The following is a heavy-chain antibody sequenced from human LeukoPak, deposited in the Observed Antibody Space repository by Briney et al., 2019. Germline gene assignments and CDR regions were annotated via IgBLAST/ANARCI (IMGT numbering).Heavy chain of an antibody. Sequence: GGSLRLSCAASGFTFSSYAMSWVRQAPGKGLEWVSAISGSGGSTYYADSVKGRFTISRDNSKDTLYLQMNSLRAEDTAVYYCAKPRKNDYILFDYWGQGTLVTVSS. CDR1: GFTFSSYA. V-gene: IGHV3-23*01. CDR3: AKPRKNDYILFDY. CDR2: ISGSGGST. D-gene: IGHD4-11*01. J-gene: IGHJ4*02.